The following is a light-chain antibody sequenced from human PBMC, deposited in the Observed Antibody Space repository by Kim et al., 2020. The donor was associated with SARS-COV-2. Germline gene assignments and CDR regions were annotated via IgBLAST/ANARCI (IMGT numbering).Light chain of an antibody. Sequence: APGKTSRITCGGNNIASMTVHWYQQRPGQLPVLGVYYDRDRPSGIPERFSGSNSGNTATLTISRVEAGDEADYYCQVWDSTNDHPVFGGGTQLTVL. J-gene: IGLJ2*01. CDR2: YDR. CDR1: NIASMT. V-gene: IGLV3-21*03. CDR3: QVWDSTNDHPV.